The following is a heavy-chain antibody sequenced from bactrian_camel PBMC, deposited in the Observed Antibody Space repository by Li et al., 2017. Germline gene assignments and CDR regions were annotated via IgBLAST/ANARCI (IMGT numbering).Heavy chain of an antibody. Sequence: DVQLVESGGGSVQAGGSLRLSCAASGYTYNRDCMGWFRQAPGKEREGVATIYGAGDRTYYADSVKGRFTISQNNAKNTVFLQMNSLKPEDTAMYYCAARRIGVCSTLARNADSGYWGQGTQVTVS. J-gene: IGHJ6*01. V-gene: IGHV3S40*01. CDR1: GYTYNRDC. D-gene: IGHD4*01. CDR3: AARRIGVCSTLARNADSGY. CDR2: IYGAGDRT.